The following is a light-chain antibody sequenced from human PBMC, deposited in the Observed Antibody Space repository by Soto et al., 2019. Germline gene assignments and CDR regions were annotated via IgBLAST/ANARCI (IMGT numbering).Light chain of an antibody. CDR1: QTVTNNY. CDR2: GAS. CDR3: QQYGSSLYT. Sequence: EIVLTQSPGTLSLSPGESATLSCRASQTVTNNYLAWYQQKPGQAPRLLIYGASSRATGIPDRFSGSGSGTDFTLTISRLEPEDFAVYYCQQYGSSLYTFGQGTKLEIK. V-gene: IGKV3-20*01. J-gene: IGKJ2*01.